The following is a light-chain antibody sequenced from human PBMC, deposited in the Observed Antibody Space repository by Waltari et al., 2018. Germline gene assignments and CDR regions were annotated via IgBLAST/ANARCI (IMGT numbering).Light chain of an antibody. V-gene: IGKV3-20*01. CDR2: GSS. CDR1: QSVDNWY. Sequence: ENVLTQSPATLSLSPGARAPLSCRASQSVDNWYVAWYQRKPGQAPRLLISGSSRRATGVPDRFSGSGSGTDFTLTISRLEPEDFAVYYCHQSGGSGRAFGGGTKVEIK. J-gene: IGKJ4*01. CDR3: HQSGGSGRA.